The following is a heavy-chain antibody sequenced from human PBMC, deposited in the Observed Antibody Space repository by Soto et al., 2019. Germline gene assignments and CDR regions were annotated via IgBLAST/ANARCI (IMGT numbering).Heavy chain of an antibody. Sequence: EVQLLESGGGLVQPGGSLRLSCAASGFIFSSSAMTWVRQAPGKGLEWVSGISGSGVSTYYADSVKGRFTISRDNAKNSLYLQMNSLRAEDTAVYYCASLEMATMQGWGQGTLVTVSS. J-gene: IGHJ4*02. CDR2: ISGSGVST. V-gene: IGHV3-23*01. CDR3: ASLEMATMQG. CDR1: GFIFSSSA. D-gene: IGHD3-3*01.